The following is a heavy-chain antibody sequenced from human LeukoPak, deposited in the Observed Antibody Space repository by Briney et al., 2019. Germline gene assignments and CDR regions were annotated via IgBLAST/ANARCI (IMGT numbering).Heavy chain of an antibody. CDR3: ASEGVVVVAATIDY. CDR2: ISRSSSYI. Sequence: GGSLRLSCAASGFTFSSYSMNWVRQAPGKGLEWVSSISRSSSYIYYADSVKGRFTISRDNAKNSLYLQMNGLRAEDTAVYYCASEGVVVVAATIDYWGQGTLVTVSS. J-gene: IGHJ4*02. D-gene: IGHD2-15*01. CDR1: GFTFSSYS. V-gene: IGHV3-21*01.